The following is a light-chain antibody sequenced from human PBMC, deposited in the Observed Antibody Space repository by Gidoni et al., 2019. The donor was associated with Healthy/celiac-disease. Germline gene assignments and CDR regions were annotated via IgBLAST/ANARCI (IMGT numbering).Light chain of an antibody. CDR1: QSVLYSSNNKNY. CDR2: WAS. CDR3: QQYYNTPLT. J-gene: IGKJ4*01. Sequence: DVVMTQSPESLSVSLGERATINCKSSQSVLYSSNNKNYLAWYQQKPGQPPKLLIYWASTREFGVPDRFSGSGSGTDFTLTISSLQAEDVAVYYCQQYYNTPLTFGGGTKVEIK. V-gene: IGKV4-1*01.